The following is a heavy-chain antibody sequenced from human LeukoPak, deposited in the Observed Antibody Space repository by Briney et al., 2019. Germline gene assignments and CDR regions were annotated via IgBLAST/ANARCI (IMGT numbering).Heavy chain of an antibody. D-gene: IGHD1-14*01. CDR3: ARDLLRGNRINKRYYYYGMDV. CDR2: ISYDGSNK. V-gene: IGHV3-30-3*01. Sequence: GGSLRPSCAASGFTFSSYAMHWVRQAPGKGLEWVAVISYDGSNKYYADSVKGRFTISRDNSKNTLYLQMNSLRAEDTAVYYCARDLLRGNRINKRYYYYGMDVWGQGTTVTVSS. J-gene: IGHJ6*02. CDR1: GFTFSSYA.